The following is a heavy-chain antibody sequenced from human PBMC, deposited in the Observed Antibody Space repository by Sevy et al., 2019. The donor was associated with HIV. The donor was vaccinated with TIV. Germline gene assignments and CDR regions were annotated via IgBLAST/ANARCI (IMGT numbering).Heavy chain of an antibody. D-gene: IGHD1-26*01. J-gene: IGHJ4*02. CDR3: VRALLKADSL. CDR2: INEDGSTK. CDR1: GFNIRAHW. Sequence: GGSLRLSCAASGFNIRAHWMLWVCQAPGKGLEWVANINEDGSTKYYLDSVKGRFTISRDNAENSAFLQMNSLRVEDTAVYYCVRALLKADSLWGQGTLVTVSS. V-gene: IGHV3-7*01.